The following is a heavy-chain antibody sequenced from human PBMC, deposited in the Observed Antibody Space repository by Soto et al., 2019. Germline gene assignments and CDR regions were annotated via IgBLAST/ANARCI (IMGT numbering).Heavy chain of an antibody. CDR1: GFTFSSYE. CDR2: ISSSGRTI. Sequence: EVQLVESGGGLVQPGGSLRLSCAASGFTFSSYEMNWVRQAPGKGLGWVSYISSSGRTIYYADSVKGRFTISRDNAKNSLDLQMNSLRAEVTAVYYCARNPAFLWFGANYYGMDVWGQGTTVTVSS. D-gene: IGHD3-10*01. V-gene: IGHV3-48*03. CDR3: ARNPAFLWFGANYYGMDV. J-gene: IGHJ6*02.